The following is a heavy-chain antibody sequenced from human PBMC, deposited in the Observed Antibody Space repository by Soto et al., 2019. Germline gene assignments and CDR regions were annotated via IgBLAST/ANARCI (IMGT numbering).Heavy chain of an antibody. CDR1: GGTFSSYA. J-gene: IGHJ6*02. CDR2: IIPIFGTA. Sequence: SVKVSCKASGGTFSSYAISWVRQAPGQGLEWMGGIIPIFGTANYAQKFQGRVTITADESTSTAYMELSSLRSEDTAVYYCARAGTHGGYSYGHYYYYYGMDVWGQGTTVTVS. CDR3: ARAGTHGGYSYGHYYYYYGMDV. D-gene: IGHD5-18*01. V-gene: IGHV1-69*13.